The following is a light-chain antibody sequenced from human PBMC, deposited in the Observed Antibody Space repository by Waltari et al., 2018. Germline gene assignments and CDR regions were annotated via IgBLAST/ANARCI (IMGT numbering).Light chain of an antibody. V-gene: IGKV3-20*01. CDR2: AAS. J-gene: IGKJ1*01. CDR1: QSVSKY. CDR3: QNHERLPAT. Sequence: EVVLTQSPGTLSLSPGARANLSCRASQSVSKYLAWYQQRPGQAPRLLIYAASTRATGIPDRFSGSGYGTDFSLTISRLEPEDFAVYYCQNHERLPATFGQGTKVEIK.